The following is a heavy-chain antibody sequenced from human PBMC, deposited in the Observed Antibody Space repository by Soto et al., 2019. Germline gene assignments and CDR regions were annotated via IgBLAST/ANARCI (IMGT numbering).Heavy chain of an antibody. CDR2: IIPIFGTA. Sequence: GASVKVSCKASGYTFTSYAISWVRQAPGQGLEWMGGIIPIFGTANYAQKFQGRVTITADESTSTAYMELSSLRSEDTAVYYCARDNPGYYGSGSSKNWFDPWGQGTLVTVSS. CDR1: GYTFTSYA. J-gene: IGHJ5*02. CDR3: ARDNPGYYGSGSSKNWFDP. D-gene: IGHD3-10*01. V-gene: IGHV1-69*13.